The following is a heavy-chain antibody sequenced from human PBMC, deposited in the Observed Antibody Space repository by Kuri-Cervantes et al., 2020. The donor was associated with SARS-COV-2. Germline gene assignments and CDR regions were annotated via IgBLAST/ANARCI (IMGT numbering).Heavy chain of an antibody. CDR2: IYSGGST. Sequence: GESLKISCAASGFTVSSNYMSWVRQAPGKGLEWVSVIYSGGSTYYADSVKGRFTISRHNSKNTLYLQMNSLRAEDTAVYYCARGSYNWNYWSGRVSGMDVWGQGTTVTVSS. D-gene: IGHD1-7*01. CDR1: GFTVSSNY. V-gene: IGHV3-53*04. CDR3: ARGSYNWNYWSGRVSGMDV. J-gene: IGHJ6*02.